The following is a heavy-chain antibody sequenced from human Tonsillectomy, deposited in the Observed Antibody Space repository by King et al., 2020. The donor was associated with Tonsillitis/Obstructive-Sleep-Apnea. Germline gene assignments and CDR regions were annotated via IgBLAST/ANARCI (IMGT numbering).Heavy chain of an antibody. CDR2: IKEDGSEK. CDR3: ARGGLGVTGEYFQH. Sequence: VQLVESGGGLVQPGGSLRLSCAASGFSFSNYWMSWVRQAPGKGLEWVANIKEDGSEKYYVDSVKGRFTISRDNAKNSLFLQMNSLRAEDTAMYYCARGGLGVTGEYFQHWGQGTLVTVSS. V-gene: IGHV3-7*01. J-gene: IGHJ1*01. CDR1: GFSFSNYW. D-gene: IGHD1-20*01.